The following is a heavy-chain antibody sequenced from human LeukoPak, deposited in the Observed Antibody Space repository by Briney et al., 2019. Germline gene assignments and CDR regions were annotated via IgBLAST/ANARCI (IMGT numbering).Heavy chain of an antibody. Sequence: SLRLSCAASGFTFSSYAMHWVRQAPGKGLEWVAVISYDGSNKYYADSVKGRFTISRDNSKNTLYLQMNSLRAEDTAVYYCASRNYDILTGYYSDPDYWGQGTLVTVSS. CDR3: ASRNYDILTGYYSDPDY. V-gene: IGHV3-30*04. J-gene: IGHJ4*02. CDR1: GFTFSSYA. D-gene: IGHD3-9*01. CDR2: ISYDGSNK.